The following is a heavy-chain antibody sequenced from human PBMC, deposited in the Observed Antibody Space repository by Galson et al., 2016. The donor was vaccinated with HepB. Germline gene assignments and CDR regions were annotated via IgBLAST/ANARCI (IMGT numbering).Heavy chain of an antibody. CDR1: EFTFNNYL. V-gene: IGHV3-64D*06. CDR2: ISSHGLST. Sequence: SLRLSGAASEFTFNNYLMHWVRQAPGKGLEYISAISSHGLSTYYADSVKGRFTISRDNSRSTLFLQMTSLRPEDTAVYYCGGDFSDDRLFRYWGQGTLVTVSP. CDR3: GGDFSDDRLFRY. J-gene: IGHJ1*01. D-gene: IGHD4-17*01.